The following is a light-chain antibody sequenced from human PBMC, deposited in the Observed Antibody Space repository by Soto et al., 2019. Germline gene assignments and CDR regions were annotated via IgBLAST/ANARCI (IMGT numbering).Light chain of an antibody. CDR2: EVS. J-gene: IGLJ2*01. CDR1: SSDVGGYNY. V-gene: IGLV2-8*01. CDR3: SSYAGSNHLV. Sequence: QSALTQPPSASGSPGQSVTISCTGTSSDVGGYNYVSWYQQHPGKAPKLMIYEVSKRPSGVPDRVSGCKSGTTASLTVSGLQAEDEADYFCSSYAGSNHLVFGGGTKLTVL.